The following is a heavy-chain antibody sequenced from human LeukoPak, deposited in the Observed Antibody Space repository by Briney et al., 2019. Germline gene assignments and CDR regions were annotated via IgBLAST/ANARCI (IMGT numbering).Heavy chain of an antibody. V-gene: IGHV4-30-2*01. CDR1: GGSISSGGYS. J-gene: IGHJ4*02. CDR2: IYHSGST. Sequence: SETLSLTCAVSGGSISSGGYSWSWIRQPPGKGLEWIGYIYHSGSTYYNPSLKSRVTISVDRSKNQFSLKLSSVTAADTAVCYCARAPNYYDSSGYYSQGVFDYWGQGTLVTVSS. D-gene: IGHD3-22*01. CDR3: ARAPNYYDSSGYYSQGVFDY.